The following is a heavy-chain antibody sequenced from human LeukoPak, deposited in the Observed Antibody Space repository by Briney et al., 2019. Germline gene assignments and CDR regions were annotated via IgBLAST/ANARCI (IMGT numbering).Heavy chain of an antibody. CDR2: INHSGST. V-gene: IGHV4-34*01. J-gene: IGHJ4*02. CDR1: GGSFSGYY. CDR3: ASLTSSGWGYYYFDY. D-gene: IGHD6-19*01. Sequence: SETLSLTCAAYGGSFSGYYWSWIRQPPGKGLEWIGEINHSGSTNYNPSLKSRVTISVDTSKNQLSLKLSSVTAADTAVYYCASLTSSGWGYYYFDYWGQGTLVTVSS.